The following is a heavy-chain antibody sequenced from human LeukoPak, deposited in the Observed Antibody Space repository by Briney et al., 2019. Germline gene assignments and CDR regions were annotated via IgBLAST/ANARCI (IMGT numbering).Heavy chain of an antibody. D-gene: IGHD1-14*01. V-gene: IGHV3-7*01. J-gene: IGHJ3*02. CDR2: IKPDATEK. Sequence: GGSLRLSCAASGFSLTTSWMSWVRQAPGKGLEWVANIKPDATEKHYVDSVRGRFTISRDNAQNSLSLEMSSLRAEDTAVYYCARGVWSSRNAFDIWGQGTMVTVSS. CDR1: GFSLTTSW. CDR3: ARGVWSSRNAFDI.